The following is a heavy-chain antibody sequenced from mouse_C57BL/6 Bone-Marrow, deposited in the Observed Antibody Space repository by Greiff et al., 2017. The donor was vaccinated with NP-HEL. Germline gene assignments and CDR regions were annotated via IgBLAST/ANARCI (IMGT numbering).Heavy chain of an antibody. CDR1: GYSITSGYY. V-gene: IGHV3-6*01. D-gene: IGHD2-1*01. J-gene: IGHJ2*01. CDR2: ISYDGSN. CDR3: ARERGGSLLSDY. Sequence: EVQLQQSGPGLVKPSQSLSLTCSVTGYSITSGYYWNWIRQFPGNKLEWMGYISYDGSNNYNPSLKNRISITRDTSKNQFFLKLNSVPTEDTATYYCARERGGSLLSDYWGQGTTLTVSS.